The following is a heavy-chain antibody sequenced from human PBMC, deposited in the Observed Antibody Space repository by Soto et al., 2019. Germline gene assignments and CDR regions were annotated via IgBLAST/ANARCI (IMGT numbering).Heavy chain of an antibody. J-gene: IGHJ3*02. CDR1: GFTFDDYA. V-gene: IGHV3-9*01. D-gene: IGHD4-17*01. Sequence: EVQLVESGGGLVQPGRSLRLSCAASGFTFDDYAMHWVRQAPGKGLEWVSGISWNSGSIGYADSVKGRFTISRDNAKNSLYLQMNSLRAEDTALYYCAKGFATTVTFDAFDIWGQGTMVTVSS. CDR3: AKGFATTVTFDAFDI. CDR2: ISWNSGSI.